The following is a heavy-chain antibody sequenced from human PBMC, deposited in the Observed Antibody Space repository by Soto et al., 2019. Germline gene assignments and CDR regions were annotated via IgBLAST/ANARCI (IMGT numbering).Heavy chain of an antibody. CDR1: GGSMSSGAYY. D-gene: IGHD3-9*01. Sequence: QVQLQESGPGLVKPSQTLSLTCSVSGGSMSSGAYYWNWIRQHPGKGLEWIAYMYYSGNTYYNPSLRSRITISVDTSKNQFSLKLTSVTDADTVVYYCASSYPGYLDNCGQGTLVTVSS. V-gene: IGHV4-31*03. CDR3: ASSYPGYLDN. J-gene: IGHJ4*02. CDR2: MYYSGNT.